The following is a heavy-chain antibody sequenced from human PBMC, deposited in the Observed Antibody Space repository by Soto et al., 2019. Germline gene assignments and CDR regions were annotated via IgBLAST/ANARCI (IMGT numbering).Heavy chain of an antibody. V-gene: IGHV1-3*04. CDR1: GYSFTTYA. CDR2: ISSGNGNT. D-gene: IGHD1-26*01. CDR3: ARVIVGGSRAFNI. J-gene: IGHJ3*02. Sequence: QVQLVQSGAEVKEPGASVKVSCMTSGYSFTTYAIHWVRQAPGQRLEWMAWISSGNGNTKNSQKFQGRLTITRDTSASTVYMELTSLRSEDTAVYYCARVIVGGSRAFNIWGQGTMVTVSS.